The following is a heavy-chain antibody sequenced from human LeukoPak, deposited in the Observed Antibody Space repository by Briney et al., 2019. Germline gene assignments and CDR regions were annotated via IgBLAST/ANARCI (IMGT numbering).Heavy chain of an antibody. V-gene: IGHV4-59*01. CDR3: ARASMIRGFDP. CDR1: GGSINSYY. D-gene: IGHD3-10*01. J-gene: IGHJ5*02. Sequence: PSETLSLTCSVSGGSINSYYWSWIRQPPGKGLEWIGYIYYRGDTTYNPSLNSRVTISVDTSKNQYSLKLTSVTAADTAVYYCARASMIRGFDPWGQGTLVTVSS. CDR2: IYYRGDT.